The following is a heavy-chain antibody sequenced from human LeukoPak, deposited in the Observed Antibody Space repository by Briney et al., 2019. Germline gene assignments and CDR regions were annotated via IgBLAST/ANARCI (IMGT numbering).Heavy chain of an antibody. D-gene: IGHD2-21*02. Sequence: ASVKVSCKASGYTFTSYGISWVRQAPGQGLEWMGWISAYNGNTNYAQKLQGRVTMTTDTSTSTAYMELRSLRSDDTAVYYCASPSPAYCGGDCYSTTYYYYGMDVWGQGTTVTVSS. V-gene: IGHV1-18*01. CDR1: GYTFTSYG. J-gene: IGHJ6*02. CDR2: ISAYNGNT. CDR3: ASPSPAYCGGDCYSTTYYYYGMDV.